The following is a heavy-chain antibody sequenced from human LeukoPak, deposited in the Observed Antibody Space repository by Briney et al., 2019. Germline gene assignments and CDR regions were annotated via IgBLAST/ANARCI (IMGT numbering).Heavy chain of an antibody. CDR3: ARRDYYDSSGYSFGH. CDR2: ISYDGSNK. Sequence: GGSLRLSCAASGFTFSSYAMHWVRQAPGKGLEWVAVISYDGSNKYYADSVKGRFTISRDNSKNTLYLQMNSLRAEDTAVYYCARRDYYDSSGYSFGHWGQGTLVTVSS. J-gene: IGHJ4*02. CDR1: GFTFSSYA. D-gene: IGHD3-22*01. V-gene: IGHV3-30-3*01.